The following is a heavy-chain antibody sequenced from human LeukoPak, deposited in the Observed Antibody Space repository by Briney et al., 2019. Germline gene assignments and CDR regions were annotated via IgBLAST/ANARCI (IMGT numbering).Heavy chain of an antibody. J-gene: IGHJ6*03. CDR3: ARCARPASYYYYYMDV. CDR2: MNPNSGNT. Sequence: ASVKVSCKASGYTFTSYDINWVRQATGQGLEWMGWMNPNSGNTGYAQKFQGRVTMTRNTSISTAYMELSSLRSEDTAVYYCARCARPASYYYYYMDVWGKGTTVTISS. V-gene: IGHV1-8*01. CDR1: GYTFTSYD.